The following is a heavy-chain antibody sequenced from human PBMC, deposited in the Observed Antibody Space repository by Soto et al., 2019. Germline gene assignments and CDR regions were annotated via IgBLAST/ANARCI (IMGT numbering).Heavy chain of an antibody. CDR1: GFTFSSYE. V-gene: IGHV3-21*01. CDR2: ISSGSSYI. Sequence: PGGSLRLSCAASGFTFSSYEMNWVRQAPGKGLEWISSISSGSSYIYYAGSVKGRFTISRDNAKNSLFLQMNSLRADDTAVYYCERDILSGGAYTDSWGQGTTVTVSS. D-gene: IGHD3-10*01. CDR3: ERDILSGGAYTDS. J-gene: IGHJ5*01.